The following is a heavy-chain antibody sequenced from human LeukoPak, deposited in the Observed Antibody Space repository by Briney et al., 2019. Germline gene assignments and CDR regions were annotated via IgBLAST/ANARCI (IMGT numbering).Heavy chain of an antibody. CDR1: GFTFSSYA. Sequence: PGGSLRLSCAASGFTFSSYAMHWARQAPGKGLEWVAVISYDGSNKYYADSVKGRFTISRDNSKNTLYLQMNSLRAEDTAVYYCARDTSLGYWGQGTLVTVSS. D-gene: IGHD7-27*01. J-gene: IGHJ4*02. V-gene: IGHV3-30-3*01. CDR2: ISYDGSNK. CDR3: ARDTSLGY.